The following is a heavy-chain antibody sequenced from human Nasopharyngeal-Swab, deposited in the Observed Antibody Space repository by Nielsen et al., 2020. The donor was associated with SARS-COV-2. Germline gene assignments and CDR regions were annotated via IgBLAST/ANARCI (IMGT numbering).Heavy chain of an antibody. J-gene: IGHJ5*02. CDR1: GFTFSSYE. D-gene: IGHD1-26*01. CDR3: ARGSGSWGFDP. CDR2: IYYSGST. V-gene: IGHV4-59*05. Sequence: GSLRLSCAASGFTFSSYEMNWVRQAPGKGLEWIGSIYYSGSTYYNPSLKSRVTISVDTSKNQFSLKLSSVTAADTAVYYCARGSGSWGFDPWGQGTLVTVSS.